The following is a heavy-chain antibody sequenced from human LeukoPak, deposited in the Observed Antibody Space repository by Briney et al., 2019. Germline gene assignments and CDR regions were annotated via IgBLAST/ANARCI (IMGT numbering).Heavy chain of an antibody. D-gene: IGHD5-24*01. CDR3: ARVVMATIGIPDAFDI. Sequence: PSETLSLTCTVSGGSISSSSYYWGWIRQPPGKGLEWIGSIYYSGSTYYNPSLKSRVTISVDTSKNQFSLKLSSVTAADTAVYYCARVVMATIGIPDAFDIWGQGTMVTVSS. CDR2: IYYSGST. V-gene: IGHV4-39*01. J-gene: IGHJ3*02. CDR1: GGSISSSSYY.